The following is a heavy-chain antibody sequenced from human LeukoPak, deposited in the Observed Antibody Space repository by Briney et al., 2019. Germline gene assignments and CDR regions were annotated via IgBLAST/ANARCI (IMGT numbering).Heavy chain of an antibody. D-gene: IGHD6-6*01. Sequence: SETLSLTCAAYGGSFSGYYWSWIRQPPGKGLEWIGEINHSGGTNYNPSLKSRVTISVDTSKNQFSLKLSSVTAADTAVYYCGSSSGGGMDYWGQGTLVTVSS. J-gene: IGHJ4*02. V-gene: IGHV4-34*01. CDR1: GGSFSGYY. CDR2: INHSGGT. CDR3: GSSSGGGMDY.